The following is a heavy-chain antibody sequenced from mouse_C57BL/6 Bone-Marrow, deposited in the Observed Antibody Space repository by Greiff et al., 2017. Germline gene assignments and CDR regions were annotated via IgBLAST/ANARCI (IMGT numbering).Heavy chain of an antibody. V-gene: IGHV1-18*01. CDR2: INPNNGGT. D-gene: IGHD3-1*01. CDR1: GYTFTEYT. Sequence: EVHLVESGPELVKPGASVKISCKTSGYTFTEYTMHWVKQSHGKSLEWIGGINPNNGGTSYNQKFKGKATLTVDKSSSTAYMELRSLTSEDSAVYYCARSGSSGYSWFAYWGQGTLVTVSA. J-gene: IGHJ3*01. CDR3: ARSGSSGYSWFAY.